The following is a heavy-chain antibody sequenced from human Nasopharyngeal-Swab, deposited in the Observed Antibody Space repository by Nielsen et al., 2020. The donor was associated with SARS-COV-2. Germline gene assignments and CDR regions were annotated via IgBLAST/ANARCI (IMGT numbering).Heavy chain of an antibody. J-gene: IGHJ6*02. V-gene: IGHV3-7*01. D-gene: IGHD6-13*01. CDR2: IKQDGSDQ. CDR3: ARGTWYSSSGASYYYYYGMDV. CDR1: GFTFRSYW. Sequence: GESLKISCAASGFTFRSYWMSWVRQAPGKGLEWVANIKQDGSDQYYVDSVKGRFTISRDNAKNSLYLQMNSLRAEDTAVYYCARGTWYSSSGASYYYYYGMDVWGQGTTVTVSS.